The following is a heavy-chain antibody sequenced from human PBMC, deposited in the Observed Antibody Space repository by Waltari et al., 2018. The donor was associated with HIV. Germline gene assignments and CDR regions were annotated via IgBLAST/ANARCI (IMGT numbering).Heavy chain of an antibody. CDR2: IYYSETT. J-gene: IGHJ6*02. V-gene: IGHV4-31*03. Sequence: QVQLQESGPGLVKPSQTLSLTCTVSGGSVSSDSHYWSWIRQHPGKGLEWIGYIYYSETTYDTPSLKSRVIISIDTSQNQFSLELTSLTAADTAVYYCARDSGLYGTYSHGMDVWGQGTTVTVSS. CDR1: GGSVSSDSHY. D-gene: IGHD4-17*01. CDR3: ARDSGLYGTYSHGMDV.